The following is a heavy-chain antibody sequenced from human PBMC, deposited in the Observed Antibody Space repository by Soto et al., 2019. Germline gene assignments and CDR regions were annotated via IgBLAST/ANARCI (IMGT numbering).Heavy chain of an antibody. V-gene: IGHV4-34*01. CDR2: INHSGST. J-gene: IGHJ4*02. CDR3: AISRELYSSSSGYFDY. CDR1: GGSFSGYY. Sequence: SETLSLTCAVYGGSFSGYYWSWIRQPPGEGLEWIGEINHSGSTNYNPSLKSRVTISVDTSKNQFSLKLSSVTAADTAVYYCAISRELYSSSSGYFDYWGQGTLVTVSS. D-gene: IGHD6-6*01.